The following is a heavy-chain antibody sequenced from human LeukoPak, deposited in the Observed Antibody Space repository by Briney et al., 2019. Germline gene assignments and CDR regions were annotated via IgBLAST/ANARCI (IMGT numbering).Heavy chain of an antibody. CDR1: GFTFSSYG. J-gene: IGHJ4*02. CDR3: ARDPYDSSGYYRRWDAATDY. Sequence: GGSLRLSCAASGFTFSSYGMHWVRQAPGKGLEWVAFIRYDGSNKYYADSVKGRFTISRDNAKNSLYLQMNSLRAEDTAVYYCARDPYDSSGYYRRWDAATDYWGQGTLVTVSS. V-gene: IGHV3-30*02. CDR2: IRYDGSNK. D-gene: IGHD3-22*01.